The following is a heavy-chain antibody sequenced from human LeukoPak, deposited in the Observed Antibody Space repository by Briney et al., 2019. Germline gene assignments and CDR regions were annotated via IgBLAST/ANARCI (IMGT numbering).Heavy chain of an antibody. D-gene: IGHD1-26*01. CDR2: IIPIFGTA. CDR1: GYTFTGYA. J-gene: IGHJ4*02. V-gene: IGHV1-69*05. CDR3: AREGGATEFDY. Sequence: GASVKVSCKASGYTFTGYAISWVRQAPGQGLEWMGRIIPIFGTANYAQKFQGRVTITTDESTSTAYMELSSLRSEDTAVYYCAREGGATEFDYWGQGTLVTVSS.